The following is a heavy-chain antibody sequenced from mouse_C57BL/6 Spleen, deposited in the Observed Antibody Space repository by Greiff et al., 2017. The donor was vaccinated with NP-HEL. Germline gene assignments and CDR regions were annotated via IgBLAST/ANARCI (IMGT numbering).Heavy chain of an antibody. J-gene: IGHJ3*01. CDR3: ARDGCYDAYYSAWFAY. Sequence: EVQLQQSGPGMVKPSPSLSLSCTVTGYSITSGYDWHWNRHFPGNKLEWMGYIRYSGSTNYNQTFKSRITLTHDTSTNPFCLKLNSVTTEDTATYYCARDGCYDAYYSAWFAYWGQGTLLTVSA. V-gene: IGHV3-1*01. CDR2: IRYSGST. CDR1: GYSITSGYD. D-gene: IGHD2-3*01.